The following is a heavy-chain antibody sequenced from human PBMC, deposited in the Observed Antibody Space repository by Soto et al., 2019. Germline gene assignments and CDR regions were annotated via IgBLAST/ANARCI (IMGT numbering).Heavy chain of an antibody. CDR2: INNDGSSS. CDR3: RRAAWYCGSASYLINH. Sequence: PGGSLRLSCAASGFTFSNLWMHWVRQAPGKGLVWVSRINNDGSSSTYADSVKGRFTLSRDNAKNPLYLQMNSLRAEDTAIYYCRRAAWYCGSASYLINHWGQGTLVTVSS. J-gene: IGHJ5*02. V-gene: IGHV3-74*03. D-gene: IGHD2-2*01. CDR1: GFTFSNLW.